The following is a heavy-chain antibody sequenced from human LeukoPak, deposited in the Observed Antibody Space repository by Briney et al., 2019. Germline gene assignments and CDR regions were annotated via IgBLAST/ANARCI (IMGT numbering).Heavy chain of an antibody. Sequence: SETLSLTCAVYGGSFSGYYWSWIRQPPGKGLEWIGEINHSGSTNYNPSLKSRVTISVDTSKNQFSLKLSSVTAADTAVYYCARGGLGYCSGGSCTPSRESDYWGQGTLVTVSS. CDR3: ARGGLGYCSGGSCTPSRESDY. CDR1: GGSFSGYY. CDR2: INHSGST. J-gene: IGHJ4*02. D-gene: IGHD2-15*01. V-gene: IGHV4-34*01.